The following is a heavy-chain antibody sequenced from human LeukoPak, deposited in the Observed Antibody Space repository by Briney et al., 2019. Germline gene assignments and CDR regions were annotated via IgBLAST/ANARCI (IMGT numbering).Heavy chain of an antibody. CDR2: ISSSSSYI. D-gene: IGHD3-10*01. CDR1: GFTFSSYS. CDR3: ARDSFLWFGEPFDY. J-gene: IGHJ4*02. Sequence: GGSLRLSWAASGFTFSSYSMNWVRQAPGKGLEWVSSISSSSSYIYYADSVKGRFTISRDNAKNSLYLQMNSLRAEDTAVYYCARDSFLWFGEPFDYWGQGTLVTVSS. V-gene: IGHV3-21*01.